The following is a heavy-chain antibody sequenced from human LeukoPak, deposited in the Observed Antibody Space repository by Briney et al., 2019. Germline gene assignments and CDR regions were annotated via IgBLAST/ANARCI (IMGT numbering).Heavy chain of an antibody. CDR2: MDPNNGNT. J-gene: IGHJ5*02. CDR1: GGTFSSYA. CDR3: ARVPLGYCVSNGCS. Sequence: GASVKVSCKASGGTFSSYAISWVRQATGQGLEWMGWMDPNNGNTDYAQKFQGRVTMTRDTSISTAYLELSNLRSDDTAVYYCARVPLGYCVSNGCSWGQGTLVTVSS. V-gene: IGHV1-8*02. D-gene: IGHD2-2*01.